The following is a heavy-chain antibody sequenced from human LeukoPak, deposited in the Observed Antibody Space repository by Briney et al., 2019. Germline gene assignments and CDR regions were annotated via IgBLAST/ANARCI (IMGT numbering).Heavy chain of an antibody. J-gene: IGHJ6*02. CDR3: ARINDFWSGPTLDV. D-gene: IGHD3-3*01. CDR2: IYHSGSGST. CDR1: GGSISSGGHS. Sequence: PSGPWSLTCTVSGGSISSGGHSWSWIRQPPGKGLEWIGDIYHSGSGSTYYNPSLKSRVTISIDKSKNQFSLKLNSVTAADTAVYYCARINDFWSGPTLDVWGQGTTVTVSS. V-gene: IGHV4-30-2*01.